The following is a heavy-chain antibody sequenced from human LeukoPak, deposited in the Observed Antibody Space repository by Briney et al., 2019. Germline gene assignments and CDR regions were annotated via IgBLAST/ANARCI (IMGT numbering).Heavy chain of an antibody. D-gene: IGHD3-10*01. V-gene: IGHV3-33*06. CDR3: AKDLSYGSNWFDP. J-gene: IGHJ5*02. CDR2: IWHDGSKT. Sequence: GGSLRLSCAASEFTFKNYGMHWVRQAPGKGLEWVALIWHDGSKTYYADSVKGRFTISRDDSQNTLYLQMNSLRAEDAAVYFCAKDLSYGSNWFDPWGQGTLVTVSS. CDR1: EFTFKNYG.